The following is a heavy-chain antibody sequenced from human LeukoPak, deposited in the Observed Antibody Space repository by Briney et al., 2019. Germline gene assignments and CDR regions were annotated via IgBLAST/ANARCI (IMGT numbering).Heavy chain of an antibody. V-gene: IGHV3-21*01. CDR1: GFTFSSYS. D-gene: IGHD6-13*01. CDR3: AREGSSWAYYYMDV. J-gene: IGHJ6*03. CDR2: ISSSSSYI. Sequence: GGSLRLSXAASGFTFSSYSMNWVRQAPGKGLEWVSSISSSSSYIYYADSVKGRFTISRDNAKNSLYLQMNSLRAEDTAVYYCAREGSSWAYYYMDVWGKGTTVTVSS.